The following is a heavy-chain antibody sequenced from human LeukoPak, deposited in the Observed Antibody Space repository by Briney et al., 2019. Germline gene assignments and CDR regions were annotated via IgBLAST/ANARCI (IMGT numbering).Heavy chain of an antibody. CDR3: ARASRSGYDY. CDR2: IGSGSSAI. V-gene: IGHV3-48*02. D-gene: IGHD3-22*01. Sequence: GGSLRLSCAASGFTFSSFGMNWVRQAPGKGLEWVSYIGSGSSAIYYADSVKGRFTISRDNAKNSLFLQMNSLRDEDAAVYYCARASRSGYDYWGQGTLVTVSS. CDR1: GFTFSSFG. J-gene: IGHJ4*02.